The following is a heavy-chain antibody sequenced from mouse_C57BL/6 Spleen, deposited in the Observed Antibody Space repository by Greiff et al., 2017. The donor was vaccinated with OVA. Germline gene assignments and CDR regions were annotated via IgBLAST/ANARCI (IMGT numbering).Heavy chain of an antibody. CDR3: THTPYGNFYAMDY. J-gene: IGHJ4*01. D-gene: IGHD2-1*01. Sequence: VQLKQSGAELVRPGASVKLSCTASGFNIKDDYMHWVKQRPEQGLEWIGWIDPENGDTEYASKFQGKATITADTSSNTAYLQLSSLTSEDTAVYYCTHTPYGNFYAMDYWGQGTSVTVSS. CDR1: GFNIKDDY. V-gene: IGHV14-4*01. CDR2: IDPENGDT.